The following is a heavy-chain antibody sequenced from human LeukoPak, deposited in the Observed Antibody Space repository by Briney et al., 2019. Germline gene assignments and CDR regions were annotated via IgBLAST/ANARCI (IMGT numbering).Heavy chain of an antibody. J-gene: IGHJ5*02. CDR1: GYTFTSNY. Sequence: GASVKVSCKAFGYTFTSNYMHWVRQAPGQGPEWMGVISPSGGSTTYAQKFQGRVTLTRDMSTSTDYLELSSLRSEDTAVYYCARLRGVMNLRFDPWGQGTLVTVSS. V-gene: IGHV1-46*01. CDR2: ISPSGGST. CDR3: ARLRGVMNLRFDP. D-gene: IGHD3-10*01.